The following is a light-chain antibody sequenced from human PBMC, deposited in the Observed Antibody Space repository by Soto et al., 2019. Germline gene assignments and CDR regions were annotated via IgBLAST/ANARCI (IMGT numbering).Light chain of an antibody. Sequence: QSVLTQPPSASGTPGQRVTISCSGSRYNIGSNTVNWYQQVPGTAPRLLIHRDHQRPSGVPDRFSCSKSGTSASLATSGRQSEDEADYYCAAWDESLNGYVVFGGGTKLTVL. J-gene: IGLJ2*01. V-gene: IGLV1-44*01. CDR3: AAWDESLNGYVV. CDR1: RYNIGSNT. CDR2: RDH.